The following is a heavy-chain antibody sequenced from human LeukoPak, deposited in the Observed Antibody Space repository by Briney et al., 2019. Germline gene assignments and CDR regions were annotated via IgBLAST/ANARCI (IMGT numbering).Heavy chain of an antibody. J-gene: IGHJ4*02. Sequence: GGSLRLSCAASGFAFSGCWVHWVRQAPGEGLVWVSRISGDGSDTIYADSVKGRFTISRDNAKNMLYLQMNSLRAEDTAVYYCTRVGAARHFDSWGQGTLVTVSS. CDR1: GFAFSGCW. D-gene: IGHD1-26*01. V-gene: IGHV3-74*01. CDR2: ISGDGSDT. CDR3: TRVGAARHFDS.